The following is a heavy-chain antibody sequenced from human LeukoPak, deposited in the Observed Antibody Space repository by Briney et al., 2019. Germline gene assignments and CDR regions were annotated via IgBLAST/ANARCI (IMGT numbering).Heavy chain of an antibody. CDR3: ARVFSYDSSGYPLDY. CDR2: MNPNSGNT. J-gene: IGHJ4*02. D-gene: IGHD3-22*01. V-gene: IGHV1-8*01. CDR1: GYTFTSYD. Sequence: ASVKVSCKASGYTFTSYDINWVRQATGQGPEWMGWMNPNSGNTGYAQKFQGRVTMTRNTSISTAYMELSSLRSDDTAVYYCARVFSYDSSGYPLDYWGQGTLVTVSS.